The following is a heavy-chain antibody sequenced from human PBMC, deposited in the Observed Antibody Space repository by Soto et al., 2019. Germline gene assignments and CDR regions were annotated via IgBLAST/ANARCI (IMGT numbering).Heavy chain of an antibody. CDR3: AHRRWAGAPLGFFDY. CDR2: IYWDDDK. Sequence: QITLKDSGPTLVKPTQTLTLTCAFSGFSLNTRGVGVGWVRQPPGKALEWLALIYWDDDKRYNPSLESRLTITRDTSTNHVVLTMTTMDPVDTATYYSAHRRWAGAPLGFFDYWSQGTLVTVSS. V-gene: IGHV2-5*02. D-gene: IGHD6-19*01. J-gene: IGHJ4*02. CDR1: GFSLNTRGVG.